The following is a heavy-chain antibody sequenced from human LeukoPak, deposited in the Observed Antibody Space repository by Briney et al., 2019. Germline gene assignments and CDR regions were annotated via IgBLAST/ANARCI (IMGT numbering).Heavy chain of an antibody. CDR2: INQAGSEK. Sequence: GGSLRLSCAASGFTFSSYWMSWVRQAPGKGLEWVANINQAGSEKYYVDSVKGRFTISRDNAKNSLYLQMNSLRAEDTAVYYCARVFCDTTSCYNFDYWGQGTLVTVSS. V-gene: IGHV3-7*05. CDR3: ARVFCDTTSCYNFDY. J-gene: IGHJ4*02. CDR1: GFTFSSYW. D-gene: IGHD2-2*01.